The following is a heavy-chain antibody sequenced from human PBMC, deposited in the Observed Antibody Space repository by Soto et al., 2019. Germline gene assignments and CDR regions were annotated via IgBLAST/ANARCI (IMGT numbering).Heavy chain of an antibody. CDR1: GFSVSSSY. D-gene: IGHD6-6*01. CDR3: AREGSSSF. J-gene: IGHJ4*02. CDR2: IYSGGST. V-gene: IGHV3-53*01. Sequence: QRGGSLRLSCAASGFSVSSSYMSWVRQAPGKGLEWVSVIYSGGSTYYADSVKGRFTLSRDNSKNTLFLQMNSLRAEDTAVYYCAREGSSSFWGQGTLVTVSS.